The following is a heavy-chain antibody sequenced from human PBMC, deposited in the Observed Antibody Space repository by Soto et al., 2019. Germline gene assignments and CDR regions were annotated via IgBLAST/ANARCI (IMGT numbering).Heavy chain of an antibody. CDR1: GGSISSGSNY. J-gene: IGHJ4*02. CDR2: IYYSGTT. Sequence: PSETLSLTCTVSGGSISSGSNYWGWIRQPPGKGLEWIGNIYYSGTTYYNPSLKSRVTISVDTSRNQFSLKVTNVTAADTAVYYCARHKDTSSWYLLPDYWGQGTLVTVSS. D-gene: IGHD6-13*01. V-gene: IGHV4-39*01. CDR3: ARHKDTSSWYLLPDY.